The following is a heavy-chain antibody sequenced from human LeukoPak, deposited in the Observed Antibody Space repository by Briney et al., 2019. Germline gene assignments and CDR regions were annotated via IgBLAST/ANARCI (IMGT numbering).Heavy chain of an antibody. CDR2: INADGSTI. CDR3: ARGFLRRGSPVDF. D-gene: IGHD2/OR15-2a*01. Sequence: PGGSLRLSCSASGFTFSSPWMHWVRQAPGKGLAWVSRINADGSTINYADSVEGRFTISRDNAKNTLYLQMNSLRAEDTAVYFCARGFLRRGSPVDFWGQGTPVTVTS. CDR1: GFTFSSPW. J-gene: IGHJ4*02. V-gene: IGHV3-74*01.